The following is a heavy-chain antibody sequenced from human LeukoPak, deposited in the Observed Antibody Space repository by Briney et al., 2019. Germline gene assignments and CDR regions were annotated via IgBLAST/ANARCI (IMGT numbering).Heavy chain of an antibody. Sequence: ASVKVSCKVSGYTLTDLSMHWVRQAPGKGLEWMGSSDSEDGETVYAQKVQGRVAMTEDTSTDTAFMELSSLKSEDTAVYYCATGGAKAYYYDGSGYSRGPYFDYWGQGTLVTVSS. CDR3: ATGGAKAYYYDGSGYSRGPYFDY. V-gene: IGHV1-24*01. J-gene: IGHJ4*02. CDR1: GYTLTDLS. CDR2: SDSEDGET. D-gene: IGHD3-22*01.